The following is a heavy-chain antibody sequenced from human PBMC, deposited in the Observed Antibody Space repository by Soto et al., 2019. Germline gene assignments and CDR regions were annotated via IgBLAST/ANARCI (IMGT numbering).Heavy chain of an antibody. CDR2: ISGSGGST. CDR3: AKDHEETGTVLLDY. J-gene: IGHJ4*02. CDR1: GFTFSSYA. V-gene: IGHV3-23*01. Sequence: EVQLLESGGGLVQPGGSLRLSCAASGFTFSSYAMSWVHQAPGKGLEWVSAISGSGGSTYYADSVKGRFTISRDNSKNTLYLQMNSLRAEDTAVYYCAKDHEETGTVLLDYWGQGTLVTVSS. D-gene: IGHD1-1*01.